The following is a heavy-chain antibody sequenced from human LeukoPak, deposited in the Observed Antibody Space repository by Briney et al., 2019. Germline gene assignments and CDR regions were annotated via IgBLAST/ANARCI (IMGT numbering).Heavy chain of an antibody. CDR1: GFTFDDCG. V-gene: IGHV3-20*04. CDR2: INWSGGST. Sequence: PGGSLRLSCAASGFTFDDCGMSWVRQAPGKGLEWVSGINWSGGSTGYADSVKGRFTISRDNAKNSLYLQMNSLRAEDTALYYCAREVRWSGSSIPPFDCWGQGTLVTVSS. J-gene: IGHJ4*02. CDR3: AREVRWSGSSIPPFDC. D-gene: IGHD1-26*01.